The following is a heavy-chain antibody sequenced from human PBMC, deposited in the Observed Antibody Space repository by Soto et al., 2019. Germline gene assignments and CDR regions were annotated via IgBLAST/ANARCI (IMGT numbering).Heavy chain of an antibody. J-gene: IGHJ4*02. CDR2: IYWDGDK. CDR3: AHKNYGDYPTDY. V-gene: IGHV2-5*02. Sequence: QITLKESGPTLVKPTQTLTLTCTFSGFSLSTSGVGVGWIRQPPGKALEWLAVIYWDGDKRYSPSLKSRITITKDTSKNQVVLIMTNMDPVDTATYYCAHKNYGDYPTDYWGQGTLVTVSS. CDR1: GFSLSTSGVG. D-gene: IGHD4-17*01.